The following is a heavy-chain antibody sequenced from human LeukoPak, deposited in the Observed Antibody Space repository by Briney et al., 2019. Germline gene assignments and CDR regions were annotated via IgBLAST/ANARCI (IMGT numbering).Heavy chain of an antibody. J-gene: IGHJ4*02. CDR1: GITFSRFW. D-gene: IGHD2-15*01. V-gene: IGHV3-15*01. CDR2: IKSKTDGGTT. Sequence: GGSLRLSCAASGITFSRFWMSWVRQAPGKGLEWVGRIKSKTDGGTTDYAAPVKGRFTISRDDSKNTLYLQMNSPKTEDTAVYYCTTDSGDHFDYWGQGTLVTVSS. CDR3: TTDSGDHFDY.